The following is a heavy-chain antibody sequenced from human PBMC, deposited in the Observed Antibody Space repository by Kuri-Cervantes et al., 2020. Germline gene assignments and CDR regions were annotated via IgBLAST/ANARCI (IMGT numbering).Heavy chain of an antibody. Sequence: GGSLRLPCAASGFTFSSYAMHWVRQAPGKGLEWVAVIPYDGSNKYYADSVKGRFTISRDNSKNTLYLQMNSLRAEDTAVYYCARDPNSSSWTTYFDYWGQGTLVTVSS. CDR2: IPYDGSNK. CDR3: ARDPNSSSWTTYFDY. D-gene: IGHD6-13*01. CDR1: GFTFSSYA. J-gene: IGHJ4*02. V-gene: IGHV3-30*01.